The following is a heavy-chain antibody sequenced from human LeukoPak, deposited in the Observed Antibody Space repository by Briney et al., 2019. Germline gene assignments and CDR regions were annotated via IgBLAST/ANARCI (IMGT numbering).Heavy chain of an antibody. V-gene: IGHV1-2*02. CDR1: GYTFTRYY. CDR2: IDPNSGGT. Sequence: ASVKVSCKASGYTFTRYYMHWVLQAPGQGLEWMGWIDPNSGGTNYAQKFQGRVTVTRDTSISTAYMELSRLRSDDTAVYYCARESTGIAAAGSLTHDYWGQGTLVTVSS. CDR3: ARESTGIAAAGSLTHDY. D-gene: IGHD6-13*01. J-gene: IGHJ4*02.